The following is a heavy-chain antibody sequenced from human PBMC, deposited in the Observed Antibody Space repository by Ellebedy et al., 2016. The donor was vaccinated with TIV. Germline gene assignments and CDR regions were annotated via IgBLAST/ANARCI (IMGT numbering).Heavy chain of an antibody. D-gene: IGHD1-14*01. Sequence: GESLKISXAASGFTLSSYWMSWVRQAPGKGLEWVANINQDGSKKYYVDSVKGRFTISRDNAENSLYLQMNSLRAEDTAVYYCARDADRSYWGQGTLVTVSS. J-gene: IGHJ4*02. V-gene: IGHV3-7*01. CDR2: INQDGSKK. CDR1: GFTLSSYW. CDR3: ARDADRSY.